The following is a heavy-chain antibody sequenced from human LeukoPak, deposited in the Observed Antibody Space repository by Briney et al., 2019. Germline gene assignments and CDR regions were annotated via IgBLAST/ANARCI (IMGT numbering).Heavy chain of an antibody. V-gene: IGHV3-30*02. D-gene: IGHD2-2*01. CDR3: AKGYCSSTSCYYYYYMDV. Sequence: PGGSLRLSCAASGFTFSSYGMHWVRQAPGKGLEWVAFIRYDGSNKYYADSVKGRFTISRDNSKNTLYLQMNSLRAEDTAVYYCAKGYCSSTSCYYYYYMDVWGKGTTVTVSS. J-gene: IGHJ6*03. CDR2: IRYDGSNK. CDR1: GFTFSSYG.